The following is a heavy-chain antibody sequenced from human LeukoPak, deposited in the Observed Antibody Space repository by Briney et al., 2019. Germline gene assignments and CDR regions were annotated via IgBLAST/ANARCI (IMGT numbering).Heavy chain of an antibody. CDR3: IREVQVRASASLGL. D-gene: IGHD1-1*01. CDR2: IMQDGSEK. Sequence: GGSLRLSCAASGFTFSNYWMSWVRQAPGKGLEWVANIMQDGSEKYYVDSVKGRFTISRDNVRNTLHLQMNNLSLEDTAVYFCIREVQVRASASLGLWGRGTLVTVS. J-gene: IGHJ4*01. V-gene: IGHV3-7*01. CDR1: GFTFSNYW.